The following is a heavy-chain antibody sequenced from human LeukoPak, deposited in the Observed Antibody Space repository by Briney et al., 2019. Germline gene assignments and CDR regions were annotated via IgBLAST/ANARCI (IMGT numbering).Heavy chain of an antibody. Sequence: SVKVSCKASGGTFSSYAISWVRQAPGQGLEWMGRIIPIFGTANYAQKFQGRVTITTDESTSTAYMELSSLRSEDTAVYYCARGVYSCSAVDYWGQGTLVTVSS. CDR3: ARGVYSCSAVDY. J-gene: IGHJ4*02. D-gene: IGHD6-6*01. CDR1: GGTFSSYA. CDR2: IIPIFGTA. V-gene: IGHV1-69*05.